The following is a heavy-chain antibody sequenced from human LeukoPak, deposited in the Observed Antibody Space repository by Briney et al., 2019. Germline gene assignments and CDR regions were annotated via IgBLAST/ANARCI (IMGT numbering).Heavy chain of an antibody. J-gene: IGHJ5*02. CDR2: ISNSGTT. V-gene: IGHV4-59*01. CDR1: GGSFSGYY. D-gene: IGHD4-17*01. Sequence: PSETLSLTCAVYGGSFSGYYWTWIRQAPGKRLEWIGYISNSGTTDYNPSLKSRVTMSVDTSNNEFSLRLTSVTAADTAMYYCARVVRGAVTSNCFDPWGQGTLVTVSS. CDR3: ARVVRGAVTSNCFDP.